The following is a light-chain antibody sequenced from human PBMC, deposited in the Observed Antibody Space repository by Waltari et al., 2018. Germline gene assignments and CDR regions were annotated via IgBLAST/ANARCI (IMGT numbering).Light chain of an antibody. J-gene: IGKJ2*01. CDR2: GAS. V-gene: IGKV3-15*01. Sequence: EIVMTQPQATLSVSPGKEPTLSCRASQSVSSNLAWYQQKPGQAPRLLIYGASTRATGIPARFSGSGSGTEFTLTISSLQSEDFAVYYCQQYNNWPYTFGQGTKLEIK. CDR1: QSVSSN. CDR3: QQYNNWPYT.